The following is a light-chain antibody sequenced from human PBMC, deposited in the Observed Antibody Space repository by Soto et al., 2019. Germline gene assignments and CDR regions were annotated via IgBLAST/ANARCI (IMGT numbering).Light chain of an antibody. V-gene: IGLV2-8*01. J-gene: IGLJ2*01. CDR1: GSDVGAYNF. CDR3: SSFAGSDNLL. Sequence: QSALTQPPSASGSPGQSVTISSTGTGSDVGAYNFVSWYQQHPGKAPKLMIFEVNKRPSGVPDRFSGFKSGNTAFLSVSGLQTDDEADYYCSSFAGSDNLLFGGGTKLTVL. CDR2: EVN.